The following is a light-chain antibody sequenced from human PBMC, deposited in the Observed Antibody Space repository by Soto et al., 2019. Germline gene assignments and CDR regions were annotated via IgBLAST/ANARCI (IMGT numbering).Light chain of an antibody. CDR2: GNS. V-gene: IGLV1-40*01. Sequence: QSVLTQPPSVSGAPGQRVTISCTGSSSNIGAGYDVHWYQQLPGTAPKLLIYGNSNRPSGVPDRFSGSKSGTSASLAITGLQAEDEADYYCQSYDSSLSHWVFGGGT. CDR1: SSNIGAGYD. J-gene: IGLJ3*02. CDR3: QSYDSSLSHWV.